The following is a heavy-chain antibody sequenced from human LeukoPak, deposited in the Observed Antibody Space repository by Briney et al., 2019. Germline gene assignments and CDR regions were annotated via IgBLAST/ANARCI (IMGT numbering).Heavy chain of an antibody. J-gene: IGHJ3*02. V-gene: IGHV1-69*01. D-gene: IGHD2-2*01. Sequence: SVKVSCKASGGTFSSYAISWVRQAPGQGLEWMGGIIPIFGTANYAQKFQGRVTITADESTSTAYMELSSLRSEDTAVYYCARDYCSSTSCRNETHDAFDIWGQGTMVTVSS. CDR1: GGTFSSYA. CDR3: ARDYCSSTSCRNETHDAFDI. CDR2: IIPIFGTA.